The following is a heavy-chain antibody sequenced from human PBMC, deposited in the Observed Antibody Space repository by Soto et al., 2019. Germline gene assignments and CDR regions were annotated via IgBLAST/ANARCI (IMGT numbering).Heavy chain of an antibody. J-gene: IGHJ4*02. D-gene: IGHD2-15*01. CDR3: ARGTYCSGGSCYPSRWY. V-gene: IGHV3-48*01. CDR2: ISSSSSTI. CDR1: GFTFSSYS. Sequence: EVQLVESGGGLVQPGGSLRLSCAASGFTFSSYSMNWVRQAPGKGLEWVSYISSSSSTIYYADSVKGQFTISRDNAKNSLYLQMNSLRAEDTAVYYCARGTYCSGGSCYPSRWYWGQGTLVTVSS.